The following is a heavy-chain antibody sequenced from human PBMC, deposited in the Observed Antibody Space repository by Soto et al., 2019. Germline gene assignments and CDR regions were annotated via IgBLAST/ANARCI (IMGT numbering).Heavy chain of an antibody. J-gene: IGHJ1*01. Sequence: QVQLVQSGAEVKKPGSSVKVSCKASGGTFSSYAISWVRQAPGQGLEWMGGIIPIFGTANYAQKFQGRVTITADESTSTAYMELSSLRSEDTAVYYCARALVAAVAGRAEYFQHWGQGTLVTVSS. D-gene: IGHD6-19*01. CDR3: ARALVAAVAGRAEYFQH. CDR2: IIPIFGTA. CDR1: GGTFSSYA. V-gene: IGHV1-69*12.